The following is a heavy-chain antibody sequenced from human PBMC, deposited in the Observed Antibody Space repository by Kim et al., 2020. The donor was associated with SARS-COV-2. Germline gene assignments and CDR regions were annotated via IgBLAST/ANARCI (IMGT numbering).Heavy chain of an antibody. CDR3: ARAGYYLHRTAEAAV. J-gene: IGHJ3*01. Sequence: GGSLRLSCAASGFTFSSYGMHWVRQAPGKGLEWVAVISYDESNRDYSDSVKGRFTISRDNSKNTVYLHMNSLRAQDTAVYFCARAGYYLHRTAEAAVWGQGTLVTVSS. V-gene: IGHV3-30-3*01. CDR2: ISYDESNR. D-gene: IGHD2-15*01. CDR1: GFTFSSYG.